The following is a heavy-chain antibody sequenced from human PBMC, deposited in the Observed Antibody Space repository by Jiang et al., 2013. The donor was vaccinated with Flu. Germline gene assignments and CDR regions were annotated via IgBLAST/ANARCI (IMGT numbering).Heavy chain of an antibody. CDR2: FDPEDGET. J-gene: IGHJ1*01. CDR3: ATVKYIPYRDDYGDYGYFQH. Sequence: SVKVSCKVSGYTLTELSMHWVRQAPGKGLEWMGGFDPEDGETIYAQKFQGRVTMTEDTSTDTAYMELSSLRSEDTAVYYCATVKYIPYRDDYGDYGYFQHWGQGTLVTVSS. V-gene: IGHV1-24*01. D-gene: IGHD4-17*01. CDR1: GYTLTELS.